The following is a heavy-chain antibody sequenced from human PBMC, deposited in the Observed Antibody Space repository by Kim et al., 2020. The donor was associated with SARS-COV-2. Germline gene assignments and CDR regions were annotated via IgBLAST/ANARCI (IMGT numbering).Heavy chain of an antibody. CDR2: IYYSGST. J-gene: IGHJ4*02. CDR1: GGSISSSSYY. Sequence: SETLSLTCTVSGGSISSSSYYWGWIRQPPGKGLEWIGSIYYSGSTYYNPSLKSRVTISVDTSKNQFSLKLSSVTAADTAVYYCARDSRWSLTFDYWGQGTLVTVSS. CDR3: ARDSRWSLTFDY. V-gene: IGHV4-39*07. D-gene: IGHD1-26*01.